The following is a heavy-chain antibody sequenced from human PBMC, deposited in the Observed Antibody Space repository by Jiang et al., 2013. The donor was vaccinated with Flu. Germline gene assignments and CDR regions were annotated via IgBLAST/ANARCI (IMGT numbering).Heavy chain of an antibody. V-gene: IGHV2-70*01. J-gene: IGHJ4*02. D-gene: IGHD6-19*01. CDR2: IDWDDDK. CDR3: ARIRCLAESWQWLDNYYFDY. Sequence: KPTQTLTLTCTFSGFSLSTSGMCVSWIRQPPGKALEWLALIDWDDDKYYSTSLKTRLTISKDTSKNQVVLTVTNMDPVDTATYYCARIRCLAESWQWLDNYYFDYWGQGTLVTVSS. CDR1: GFSLSTSGMC.